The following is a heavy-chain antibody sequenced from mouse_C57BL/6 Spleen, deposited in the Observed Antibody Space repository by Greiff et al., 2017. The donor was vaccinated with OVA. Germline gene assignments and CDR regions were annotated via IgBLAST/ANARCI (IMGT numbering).Heavy chain of an antibody. V-gene: IGHV2-5*01. Sequence: QVQLKESGPGLVQPSQSLSITCTVSGFSLTSYGVHWVRQSPGKGLEWLGVIWRGGSTDYNAAFMSRLSITKDNSKSQVFFKMNSLQADDTAIYYCAKKGDYDYDMYFDVWGTGTTVTVSS. CDR1: GFSLTSYG. CDR3: AKKGDYDYDMYFDV. D-gene: IGHD2-4*01. CDR2: IWRGGST. J-gene: IGHJ1*03.